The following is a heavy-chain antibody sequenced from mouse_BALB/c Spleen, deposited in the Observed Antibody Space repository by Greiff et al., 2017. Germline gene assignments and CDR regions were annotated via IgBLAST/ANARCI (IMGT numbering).Heavy chain of an antibody. V-gene: IGHV5-9-4*01. CDR3: ARGASGPFMDY. Sequence: EVKVEESGGGLVKPGGSLKLSCAASGFTFSSYAMSWVRQSPEKRLEWVAEISSGGSYTYYPDTVTGRFTISRDNAKNTLYLEMSSLRSEDTAMYYCARGASGPFMDYWGQGTSVTVSS. CDR2: ISSGGSYT. J-gene: IGHJ4*01. CDR1: GFTFSSYA. D-gene: IGHD6-1*01.